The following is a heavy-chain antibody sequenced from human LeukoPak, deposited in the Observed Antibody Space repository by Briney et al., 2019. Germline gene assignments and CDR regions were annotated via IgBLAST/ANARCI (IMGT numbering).Heavy chain of an antibody. CDR2: ISYDGSNK. Sequence: GGSLRLSCAASGFTFSSYGMHWVRQAPGKGLEWVAVISYDGSNKYYADSVKGRFTISRDNSKNTRYLQMNSLRAEDTAVYYCAKDYSYGNPYYWGQGTLVTVSS. CDR1: GFTFSSYG. CDR3: AKDYSYGNPYY. D-gene: IGHD5-18*01. V-gene: IGHV3-30*18. J-gene: IGHJ4*02.